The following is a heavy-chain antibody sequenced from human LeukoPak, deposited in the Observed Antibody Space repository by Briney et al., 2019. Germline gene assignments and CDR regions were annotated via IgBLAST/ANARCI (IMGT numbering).Heavy chain of an antibody. Sequence: PSGTLSLTCAVSGGSISSSNWWSWVRQPPGKGLEWIGEIYHSGSTNYNPSLKSRVTISLAKSKNQFSLKLTSVTAADTAVYYCARDWGDYCSGGSCSGRGWFDPWGQGTLVTVSS. V-gene: IGHV4-4*02. CDR3: ARDWGDYCSGGSCSGRGWFDP. D-gene: IGHD2-15*01. CDR2: IYHSGST. J-gene: IGHJ5*02. CDR1: GGSISSSNW.